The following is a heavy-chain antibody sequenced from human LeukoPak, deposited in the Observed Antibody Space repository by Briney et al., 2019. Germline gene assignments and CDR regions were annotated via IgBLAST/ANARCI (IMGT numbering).Heavy chain of an antibody. J-gene: IGHJ4*02. CDR1: GFTFSSYG. D-gene: IGHD3-3*01. CDR2: ISGSGGST. V-gene: IGHV3-23*01. Sequence: PGGSLRLSCAASGFTFSSYGMSWVRQAPGKGLEWVSAISGSGGSTYYADSVKGRFTISRDNSKNTLYLQMNSLRAEDTAVYYCAKGLMEWRYGYFDYWGQGTLVTVSS. CDR3: AKGLMEWRYGYFDY.